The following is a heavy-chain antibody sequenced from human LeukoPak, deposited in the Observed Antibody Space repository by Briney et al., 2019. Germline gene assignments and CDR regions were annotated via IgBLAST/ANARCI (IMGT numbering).Heavy chain of an antibody. Sequence: GGSLRLSCAASGFTFSTYAMSWVRQAPGKGLEWVSAMSGSGGSTKYTDSVKGRFTISRDDSKNTLYLQMNSLRAEDTAVYYCAKDGYSSSLNHPGATEFDYWGQGTLVTVSS. CDR1: GFTFSTYA. D-gene: IGHD6-6*01. J-gene: IGHJ4*02. V-gene: IGHV3-23*01. CDR3: AKDGYSSSLNHPGATEFDY. CDR2: MSGSGGST.